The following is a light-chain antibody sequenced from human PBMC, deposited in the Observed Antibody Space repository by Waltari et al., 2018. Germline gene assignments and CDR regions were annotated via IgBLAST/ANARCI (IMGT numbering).Light chain of an antibody. CDR1: QSVFYSSKYKNY. J-gene: IGKJ2*01. CDR3: QQYYGNPRT. V-gene: IGKV4-1*01. Sequence: DIVMTQSPDSLAVSLGERATINCKSSQSVFYSSKYKNYLAWYQQKPGQAPKLLIYRASTRESGVPDRFSGSGSGTDFTLTISSLQAEDVAVYYCQQYYGNPRTFGQGTKLEIK. CDR2: RAS.